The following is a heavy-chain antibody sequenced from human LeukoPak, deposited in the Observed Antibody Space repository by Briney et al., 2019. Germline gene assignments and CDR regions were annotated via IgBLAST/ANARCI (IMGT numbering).Heavy chain of an antibody. CDR2: ISADSSTV. CDR1: GFTFSTYN. J-gene: IGHJ4*02. CDR3: VRDNSRGQSLGVIY. D-gene: IGHD3-22*01. Sequence: PGGSLRLSCAASGFTFSTYNMNWVRQAPGKGLEWISYISADSSTVQYADSVRGRFTTSRDNAKNSLYLQMNSLRAEDTAVYYCVRDNSRGQSLGVIYWDQGSLVTVSS. V-gene: IGHV3-48*01.